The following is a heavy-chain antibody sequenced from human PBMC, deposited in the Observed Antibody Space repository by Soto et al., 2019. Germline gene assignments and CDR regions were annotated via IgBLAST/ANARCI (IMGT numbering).Heavy chain of an antibody. D-gene: IGHD6-25*01. CDR3: AKFFVETGGSSGWPWSFHF. CDR2: ISGSGGST. CDR1: GFTFSSYA. J-gene: IGHJ4*02. V-gene: IGHV3-23*01. Sequence: GGSLRLSCAASGFTFSSYAMSWVRQAPGKGLEWVSAISGSGGSTYYADSVKGRFTISRDNSRNTLHLQMNSPRAEDTAIYYCAKFFVETGGSSGWPWSFHFWGQRTLVTVSS.